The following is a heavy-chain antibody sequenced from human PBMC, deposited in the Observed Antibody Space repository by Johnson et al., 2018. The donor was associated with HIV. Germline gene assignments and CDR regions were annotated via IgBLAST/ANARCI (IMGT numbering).Heavy chain of an antibody. CDR3: ARDGIGRGIVGANDAFDI. V-gene: IGHV3-30*04. CDR2: ISYDGSNK. Sequence: QVQLVESGGGVVQPGRSLRLSCAASGFTFSSYAMHWVRQAPGKGLEWVAAISYDGSNKYYADSVKGRFTISRDNSKNTLYLKMNSLRAEDTAVYYCARDGIGRGIVGANDAFDIWGQGTMVTVSS. D-gene: IGHD1-26*01. J-gene: IGHJ3*02. CDR1: GFTFSSYA.